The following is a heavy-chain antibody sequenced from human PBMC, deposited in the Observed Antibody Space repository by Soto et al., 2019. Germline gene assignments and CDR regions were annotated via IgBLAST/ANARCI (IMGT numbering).Heavy chain of an antibody. V-gene: IGHV3-33*01. J-gene: IGHJ4*02. Sequence: QVQLVESGGGVVQPGRSLRLSCAASGFTFRSYGMHWVRQAPGKWLEWVAVIWYDGNIKYYADSVKGPFTISRDNSKNTLFLQMNSLRAEDTAVYYCARVSEGGSYYGGLDYWGQGTLVTVSS. CDR1: GFTFRSYG. CDR2: IWYDGNIK. D-gene: IGHD1-26*01. CDR3: ARVSEGGSYYGGLDY.